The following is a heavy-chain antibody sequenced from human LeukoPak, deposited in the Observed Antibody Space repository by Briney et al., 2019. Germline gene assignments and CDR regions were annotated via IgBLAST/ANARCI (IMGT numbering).Heavy chain of an antibody. Sequence: GGSLRLSCAASGFTFSSYAMSWVRQAPGKGLEWVSAISGSGGSTYYADSVKGRFTISIDNSKNTLYLQMNSLIAEDTAEYYCAKDLHKWRVVTAIPVDYWGQGALVTVSS. CDR3: AKDLHKWRVVTAIPVDY. V-gene: IGHV3-23*01. CDR1: GFTFSSYA. CDR2: ISGSGGST. D-gene: IGHD2-21*02. J-gene: IGHJ4*02.